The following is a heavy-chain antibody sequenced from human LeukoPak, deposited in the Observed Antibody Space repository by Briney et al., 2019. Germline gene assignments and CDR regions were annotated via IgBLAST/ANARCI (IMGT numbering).Heavy chain of an antibody. Sequence: ASVKVSCKASGYTFTGYYMHWVRQAPGQGLEWMGWINPNSGGTNYAQKFQGRVTMTRDTSISTAYMELSRLRSDDTAVYYCARSAYYYGSGSYFVGYWGQGTLVTVSS. D-gene: IGHD3-10*01. CDR2: INPNSGGT. V-gene: IGHV1-2*02. CDR3: ARSAYYYGSGSYFVGY. CDR1: GYTFTGYY. J-gene: IGHJ4*02.